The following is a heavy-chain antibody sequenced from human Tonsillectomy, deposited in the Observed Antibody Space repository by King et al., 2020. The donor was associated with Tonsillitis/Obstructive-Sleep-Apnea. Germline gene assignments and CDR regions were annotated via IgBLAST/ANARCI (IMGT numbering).Heavy chain of an antibody. CDR1: GYTFSSYY. Sequence: VQLVESGAAVKKPGASVTVSCKSSGYTFSSYYIHWVRQAPGQGLEWMGIINPSGGSTYYAQRFQGRVTMTRDTSTSTVYMELSSLRSEDTAVYFCARDGYYYMDVWGKGTTVTVSS. CDR3: ARDGYYYMDV. CDR2: INPSGGST. J-gene: IGHJ6*03. V-gene: IGHV1-46*01.